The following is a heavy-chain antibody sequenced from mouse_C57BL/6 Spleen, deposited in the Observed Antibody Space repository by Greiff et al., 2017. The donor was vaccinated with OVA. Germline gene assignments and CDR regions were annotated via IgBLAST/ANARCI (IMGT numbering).Heavy chain of an antibody. CDR2: ISYDGSN. Sequence: EVKLEESGPGLVKPSQSLSLTCSVTGYSITSGYYWNWIRQFPGNKLEWMGYISYDGSNNYNPSLKNRISITRDTSKNQIFLKLNSVTTEDTATYYCAREGSSLDYWGQGTTLTVSS. CDR3: AREGSSLDY. CDR1: GYSITSGYY. V-gene: IGHV3-6*01. J-gene: IGHJ2*01. D-gene: IGHD1-1*01.